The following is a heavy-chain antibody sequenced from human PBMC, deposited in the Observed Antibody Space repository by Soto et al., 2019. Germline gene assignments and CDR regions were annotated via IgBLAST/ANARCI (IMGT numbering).Heavy chain of an antibody. CDR2: ISWNSGSI. Sequence: DVQLVESGGGLVQPGRSLRLSCAASGFTFDDYAMHWVRQAPGKGLEWVSGISWNSGSIGYADSVKGRFTISRDNAKNSLYLQMNSLRAEDTALYYCAKDIRTKSTYYDFWSGLLDYWGQGTLVTVSS. J-gene: IGHJ4*02. CDR1: GFTFDDYA. V-gene: IGHV3-9*01. CDR3: AKDIRTKSTYYDFWSGLLDY. D-gene: IGHD3-3*01.